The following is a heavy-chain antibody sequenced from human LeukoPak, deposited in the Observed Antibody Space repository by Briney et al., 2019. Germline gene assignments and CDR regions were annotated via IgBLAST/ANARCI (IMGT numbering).Heavy chain of an antibody. D-gene: IGHD6-19*01. CDR3: ASSGAVAGTLWFDP. Sequence: ASVKVSCKASGGTFSSYAISWVRQAPGQGLEWMGGIIPIFGTANYAQKFQGRVTITTDESTSTAYMELSSLRSEDTAVYYCASSGAVAGTLWFDPWGQGTLVTVSS. CDR2: IIPIFGTA. V-gene: IGHV1-69*05. CDR1: GGTFSSYA. J-gene: IGHJ5*02.